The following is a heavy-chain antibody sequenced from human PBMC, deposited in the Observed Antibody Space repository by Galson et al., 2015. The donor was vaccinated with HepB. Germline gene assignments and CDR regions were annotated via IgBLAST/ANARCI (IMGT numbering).Heavy chain of an antibody. J-gene: IGHJ4*02. D-gene: IGHD3-22*01. CDR2: IYPGDYNP. CDR1: GYSFSNYW. CDR3: ASSYQYHSTGFFSPFDF. V-gene: IGHV5-51*01. Sequence: QSGAEVKKPGESLRISCKASGYSFSNYWIGWVRQMPGKGLEWMGIIYPGDYNPKYSPSFQGHVTISVDKSITTAYLQWSSLKASDTAMYYCASSYQYHSTGFFSPFDFWGQGTLVTVSS.